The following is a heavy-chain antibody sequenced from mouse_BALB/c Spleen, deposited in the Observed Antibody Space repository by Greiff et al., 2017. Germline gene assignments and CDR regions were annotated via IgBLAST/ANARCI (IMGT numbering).Heavy chain of an antibody. J-gene: IGHJ2*01. CDR1: GYSFTSYW. CDR2: IYPGNSDT. D-gene: IGHD1-1*01. Sequence: VQLQQSGTVLARPGASVKMSCKASGYSFTSYWMHWVKQRPGQGLEWIGAIYPGNSDTSYNQKCKGKAKLTAVTSASTAYMELSSLTNEDSAVYYCTSRYYYGFDYWGQGTTLTVSS. CDR3: TSRYYYGFDY. V-gene: IGHV1-5*01.